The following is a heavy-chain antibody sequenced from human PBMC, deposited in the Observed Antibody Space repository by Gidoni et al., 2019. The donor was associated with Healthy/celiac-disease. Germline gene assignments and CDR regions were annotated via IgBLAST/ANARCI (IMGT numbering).Heavy chain of an antibody. CDR3: ARADVDWSGYVDMAFDI. CDR2: IYTSGST. D-gene: IGHD3-3*01. J-gene: IGHJ3*02. V-gene: IGHV4-4*07. Sequence: QVQLQESGPGLVKPSETLSLTCTVSGGSISRYYWSWIRQPAGKGLEWIGRIYTSGSTNYNPSLKSRVTMSVDTSKNQFSLKLSSVTAADTAVYYCARADVDWSGYVDMAFDIWGQGTMVTVSS. CDR1: GGSISRYY.